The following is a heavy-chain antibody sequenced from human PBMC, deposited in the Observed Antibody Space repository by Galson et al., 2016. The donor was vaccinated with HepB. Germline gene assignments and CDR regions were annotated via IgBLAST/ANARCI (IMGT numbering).Heavy chain of an antibody. CDR2: ISHSGNS. CDR3: ARSKAIRLWFLSWFDS. D-gene: IGHD5-18*01. CDR1: GDSITNYY. Sequence: ETLSLTCSVSGDSITNYYWNWIRQSPGRGLEWIGYISHSGNSNSNPSLKSRVTMSEDTSKNQVSLQLSSVTAADTAVYYCARSKAIRLWFLSWFDSWGQGSLVIASS. V-gene: IGHV4-59*01. J-gene: IGHJ5*01.